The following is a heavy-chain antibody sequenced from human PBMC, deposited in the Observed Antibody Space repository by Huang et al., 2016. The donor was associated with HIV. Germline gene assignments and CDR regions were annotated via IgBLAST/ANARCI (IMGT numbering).Heavy chain of an antibody. CDR1: GFTFNNSA. D-gene: IGHD3-10*01. J-gene: IGHJ4*02. Sequence: EVQLLESGGGLVQPGGSLRLSCAASGFTFNNSAMNWVRQAPGEGLGWVSTISGNGGSTYYADSVKGRFTISRDNAKNTLYLHMNSLRVEDTAVYYCAKGIKSSGSYYFDYWGQGTLVTVSS. CDR2: ISGNGGST. CDR3: AKGIKSSGSYYFDY. V-gene: IGHV3-23*01.